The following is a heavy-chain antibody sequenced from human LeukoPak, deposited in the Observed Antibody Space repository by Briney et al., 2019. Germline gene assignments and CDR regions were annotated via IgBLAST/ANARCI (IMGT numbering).Heavy chain of an antibody. D-gene: IGHD4-17*01. CDR1: GGSISSYY. CDR2: IYYSGST. J-gene: IGHJ4*02. CDR3: ARHRLHGDYFDY. V-gene: IGHV4-59*08. Sequence: PSETLSLTCTVSGGSISSYYWSWIRQPPGKGLEWIGYIYYSGSTIYNPSLKSRVTISVDTSKNQFSLKLSSVTAADTAVYYCARHRLHGDYFDYWGQGTLVTVSS.